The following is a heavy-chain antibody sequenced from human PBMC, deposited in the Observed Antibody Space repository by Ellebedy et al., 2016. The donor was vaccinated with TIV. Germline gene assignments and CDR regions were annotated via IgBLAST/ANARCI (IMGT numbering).Heavy chain of an antibody. Sequence: PGGSLRLSCGASGFAFSSNWMYWVRQDPGQGLVWVSRINGDGSTTGYADSVKGRFTISRDNAKNTLHLQMNSLRAEDTAVYYCARWDFDSFNAFDIWGQGTTVSVSS. CDR2: INGDGSTT. J-gene: IGHJ3*02. D-gene: IGHD3-9*01. V-gene: IGHV3-74*01. CDR1: GFAFSSNW. CDR3: ARWDFDSFNAFDI.